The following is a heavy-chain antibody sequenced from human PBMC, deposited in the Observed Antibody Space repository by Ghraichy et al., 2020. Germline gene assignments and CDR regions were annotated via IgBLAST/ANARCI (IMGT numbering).Heavy chain of an antibody. V-gene: IGHV3-21*01. CDR2: ISSSSSYI. D-gene: IGHD1-26*01. CDR3: ARYYVPHWYFDL. Sequence: GGSLRLSCAASGFTFSSYSMNWVRQAPGKGLEWVSSISSSSSYIYYADSVKGRFTISRDNAKNSLYLQMNSLRAEDTAVYYCARYYVPHWYFDLWGRGTLVTVSS. CDR1: GFTFSSYS. J-gene: IGHJ2*01.